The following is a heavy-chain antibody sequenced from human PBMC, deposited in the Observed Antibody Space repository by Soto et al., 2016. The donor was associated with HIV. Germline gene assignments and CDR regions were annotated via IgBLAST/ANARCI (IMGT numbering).Heavy chain of an antibody. CDR2: ISWNSGSI. J-gene: IGHJ4*02. CDR3: AKAKYSSSSPFDY. V-gene: IGHV3-9*03. Sequence: EVQLVESGGGLVQPGRSLRLSCAASGFTFDDYAMHWVRQAPGKGLEWVSGISWNSGSIGYADSVKGRFTISRDNAKNSLYLQMNSLRAEDMALYYCAKAKYSSSSPFDYWGQGTLVTVSS. CDR1: GFTFDDYA. D-gene: IGHD6-6*01.